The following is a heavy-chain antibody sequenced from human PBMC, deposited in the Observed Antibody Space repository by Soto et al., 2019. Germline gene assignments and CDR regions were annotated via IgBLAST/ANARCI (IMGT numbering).Heavy chain of an antibody. CDR1: GGSIISDGYS. CDR3: VRRSPEDSFDI. CDR2: IYEGGTT. Sequence: PSETLSLTCAVFGGSIISDGYSWSWIRQPPGKGLQWIGHIYEGGTTYYTPSRGSRVAISTDKSKNQFSLRLSSVTAADTAVYYCVRRSPEDSFDIWGQGTMVTVSS. J-gene: IGHJ3*02. V-gene: IGHV4-30-2*01.